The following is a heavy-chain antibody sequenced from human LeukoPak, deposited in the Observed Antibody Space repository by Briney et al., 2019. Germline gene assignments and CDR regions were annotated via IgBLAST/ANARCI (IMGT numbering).Heavy chain of an antibody. Sequence: GGSLKLSCAASGFTFSDYYMSWIRQAPGKGLEWVSYISSSGSTIYYADSVKGRFTISRDNAKNSLYLQMNSLRAEDTAVYYCARDTLQWLVQSGDYFDYWGQGTLVTVSS. D-gene: IGHD6-19*01. V-gene: IGHV3-11*01. CDR3: ARDTLQWLVQSGDYFDY. CDR1: GFTFSDYY. CDR2: ISSSGSTI. J-gene: IGHJ4*02.